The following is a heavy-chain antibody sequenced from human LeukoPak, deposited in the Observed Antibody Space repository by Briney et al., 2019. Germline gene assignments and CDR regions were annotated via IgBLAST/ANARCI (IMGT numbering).Heavy chain of an antibody. CDR3: ARRMSHLYNFEY. D-gene: IGHD5-24*01. V-gene: IGHV4-31*03. Sequence: SQTLSLTCTVSGGSISSGGYYWSWIRQHPGKGLEWIGHISYSGSTYYNPSLKSRVTISVDTSKNQFSLNLNSVTAADTAVYYCARRMSHLYNFEYWGQGALVTVSS. CDR2: ISYSGST. J-gene: IGHJ4*02. CDR1: GGSISSGGYY.